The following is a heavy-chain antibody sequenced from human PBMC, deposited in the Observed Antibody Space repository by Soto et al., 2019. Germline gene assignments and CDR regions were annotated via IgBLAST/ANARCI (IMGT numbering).Heavy chain of an antibody. CDR2: IYSGGYT. CDR3: ATQRGGGGY. D-gene: IGHD6-25*01. CDR1: GFTVSNNY. Sequence: EVQLVESGGGLIQPGGSLRLSCAVSGFTVSNNYMSWVRQAPGKGLEGVSVIYSGGYTAYGDSVKGRFTISRDNSKNTLYLQRNSRGPDHAAVFSCATQRGGGGYWGQGTLVTVSS. J-gene: IGHJ4*02. V-gene: IGHV3-53*01.